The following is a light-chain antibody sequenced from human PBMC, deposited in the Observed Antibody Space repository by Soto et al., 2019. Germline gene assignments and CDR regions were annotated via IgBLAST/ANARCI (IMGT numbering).Light chain of an antibody. CDR3: SSYTITSTLV. V-gene: IGLV2-14*01. Sequence: QSALTQPASVSGSPGQSITISCTGTSSDVGGHNYVSWYQQHPGKAPKLMIYEVSNRPSGVSNRFSGSKSGNTASLTISGLQAEDEADYYCSSYTITSTLVFGGGTK. CDR1: SSDVGGHNY. J-gene: IGLJ2*01. CDR2: EVS.